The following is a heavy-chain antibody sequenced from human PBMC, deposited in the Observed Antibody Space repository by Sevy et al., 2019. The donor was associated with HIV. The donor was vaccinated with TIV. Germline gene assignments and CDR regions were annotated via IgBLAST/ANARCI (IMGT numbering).Heavy chain of an antibody. Sequence: GGSLRLSCAASGFTFSGYAMNWVRQAPGKGLEWVSAINGKGRSTHYADSVEGRFTFSRDNSKNTLYLQMNSLRAEDTAVYYCAKTINSGGGVVPAANYYYYGLDVWGQGTTVTVSS. CDR2: INGKGRST. V-gene: IGHV3-23*01. CDR3: AKTINSGGGVVPAANYYYYGLDV. J-gene: IGHJ6*02. D-gene: IGHD2-2*01. CDR1: GFTFSGYA.